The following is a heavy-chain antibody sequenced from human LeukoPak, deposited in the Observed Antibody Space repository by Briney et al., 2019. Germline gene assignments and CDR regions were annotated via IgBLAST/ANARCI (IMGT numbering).Heavy chain of an antibody. V-gene: IGHV3-21*01. CDR1: GFTFSSYR. D-gene: IGHD6-19*01. J-gene: IGHJ4*02. Sequence: GGSLRLSCAASGFTFSSYRINWVRQAPGKGLEWVSSISSGGSYMYYADSVKGRFTISRDNAKNSLYLQMNSLRAEDTAVYYCARGRRAVAGTKDFDYWGQGTLVTVSS. CDR2: ISSGGSYM. CDR3: ARGRRAVAGTKDFDY.